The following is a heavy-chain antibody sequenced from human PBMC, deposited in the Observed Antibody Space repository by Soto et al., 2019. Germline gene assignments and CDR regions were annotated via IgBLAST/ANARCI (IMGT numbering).Heavy chain of an antibody. V-gene: IGHV1-69*01. CDR3: ASVIMYYYDSSGSSLPQYFQH. D-gene: IGHD3-22*01. J-gene: IGHJ1*01. CDR2: IIPIFGTA. CDR1: GGTFSSYA. Sequence: QVQLVQSGAEVKKPGSSVKVSCKASGGTFSSYAISWVRQAPGQGLEWMGGIIPIFGTANYAQKFQGRVTITADESTSTVYMELSSLRSEDTAVYYCASVIMYYYDSSGSSLPQYFQHWGQGTLVTVSS.